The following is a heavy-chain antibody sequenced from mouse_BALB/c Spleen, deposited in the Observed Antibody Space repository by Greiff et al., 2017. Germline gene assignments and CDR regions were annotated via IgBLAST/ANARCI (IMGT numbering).Heavy chain of an antibody. J-gene: IGHJ4*01. V-gene: IGHV1-7*01. CDR1: GYTFTSYW. CDR2: INPSTGYT. CDR3: ARWSRRGYYAMDY. Sequence: QVQLQQSGAELAKPGASVKMSCKASGYTFTSYWMHWVKQRPGQGLEWIGYINPSTGYTEYNQKFKDKATLTADKSSSTAYMQLSSLTSEDSAVYYCARWSRRGYYAMDYWGQGTSVTVSS.